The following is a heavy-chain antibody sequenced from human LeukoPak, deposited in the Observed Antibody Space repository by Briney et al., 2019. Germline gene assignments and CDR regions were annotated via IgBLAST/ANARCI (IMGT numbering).Heavy chain of an antibody. J-gene: IGHJ3*02. D-gene: IGHD3-10*01. Sequence: GGSLRLSCAASGFTFSSYAMSWVRQAPGKGLEWVSTVSGSGGDTHYADSVKGRFTISRDNSKNTLSLQMNSPRAEDTAVFYCARSIYASGSYYAFDIWGQGTMVTVSS. CDR3: ARSIYASGSYYAFDI. V-gene: IGHV3-23*01. CDR1: GFTFSSYA. CDR2: VSGSGGDT.